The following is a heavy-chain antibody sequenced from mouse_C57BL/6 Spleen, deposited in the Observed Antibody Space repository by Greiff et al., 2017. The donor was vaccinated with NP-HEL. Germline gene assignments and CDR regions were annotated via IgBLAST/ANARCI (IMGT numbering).Heavy chain of an antibody. CDR1: GYTFTDYE. J-gene: IGHJ4*01. V-gene: IGHV1-15*01. D-gene: IGHD1-1*01. CDR3: TRNTVPHYYAMDY. CDR2: IDPETGGT. Sequence: VQLQQSGAELVRPGASVTLSCKASGYTFTDYEMHWVKQTPVHGLEWIGAIDPETGGTAYNQKFKGKAILTADKSSSTAYMELRSLTSEDSAVYYCTRNTVPHYYAMDYWGQGTSVTVSS.